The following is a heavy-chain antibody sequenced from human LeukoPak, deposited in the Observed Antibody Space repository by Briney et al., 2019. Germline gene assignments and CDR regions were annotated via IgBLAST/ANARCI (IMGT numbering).Heavy chain of an antibody. CDR2: ISSSSSYI. Sequence: PGGSLRLSCAASGFTFSSYSMNWVRQAPGKGLEWVSSISSSSSYIYYADSVKGRFTISRDNAKNSLYLQMNSLRAEDTAVYYCARLPSYDYVWGSYRYPDYWGRGTLVTVSS. V-gene: IGHV3-21*01. J-gene: IGHJ4*02. CDR1: GFTFSSYS. D-gene: IGHD3-16*02. CDR3: ARLPSYDYVWGSYRYPDY.